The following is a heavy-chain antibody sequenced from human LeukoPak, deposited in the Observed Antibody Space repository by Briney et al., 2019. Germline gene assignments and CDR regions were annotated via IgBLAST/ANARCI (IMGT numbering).Heavy chain of an antibody. CDR2: MNPNSGNT. J-gene: IGHJ6*02. CDR1: GYTFTSYD. D-gene: IGHD6-13*01. V-gene: IGHV1-8*01. CDR3: ARNTGYSSSWYYYYGMDV. Sequence: ASVKVSCKASGYTFTSYDIHWVRQATGQGLEWMGWMNPNSGNTGYAQKFQGRVTMTRNTSISTAYMELSSLRSEDTAVYYCARNTGYSSSWYYYYGMDVWGQGTTVTVSS.